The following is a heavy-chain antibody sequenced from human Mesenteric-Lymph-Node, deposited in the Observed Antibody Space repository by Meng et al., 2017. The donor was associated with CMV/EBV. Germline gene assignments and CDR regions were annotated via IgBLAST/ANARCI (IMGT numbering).Heavy chain of an antibody. CDR2: IYYSGTT. CDR3: ARDKPLGYTYAYPSTWAPAGMDV. J-gene: IGHJ6*02. D-gene: IGHD5-18*01. Sequence: GSLRLSCTVSGGSISGYYWSWIRQPPGKGLEWIGYIYYSGTTMYNSSLKSRVTISVDTSKNQFSLNLTSVTAADTAVYYCARDKPLGYTYAYPSTWAPAGMDVWGQGTTVTVSS. CDR1: GGSISGYY. V-gene: IGHV4-59*01.